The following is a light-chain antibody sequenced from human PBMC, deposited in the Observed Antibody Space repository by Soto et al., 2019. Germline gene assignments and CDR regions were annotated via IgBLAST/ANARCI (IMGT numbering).Light chain of an antibody. CDR3: MQGTHWPIT. J-gene: IGKJ5*01. CDR2: KVS. Sequence: DVVMTQSPLSLPVTLVQPASISCRSNQSLVHSDGIAYFSWFQQRPGRSPRRLIYKVSNRDSGVPARFSGSGSGTDFALKISRVEAEDVGVYYCMQGTHWPITFGQGTRLDIK. CDR1: QSLVHSDGIAY. V-gene: IGKV2-30*02.